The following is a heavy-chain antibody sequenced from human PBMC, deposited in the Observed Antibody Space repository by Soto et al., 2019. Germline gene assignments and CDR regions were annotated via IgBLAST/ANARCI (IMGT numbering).Heavy chain of an antibody. J-gene: IGHJ6*02. CDR1: GYTFTSYA. CDR2: ISAYNGNT. Sequence: GASAKVSCKDSGYTFTSYAMHWVRQAPGQGLEWMGWISAYNGNTNYAQKLQGRVTMTTDTSTSTAYMELRSMRSDDTAVYYCARDQYSSSWYGYYGMDVWGQGTTVTVSS. V-gene: IGHV1-18*01. D-gene: IGHD6-13*01. CDR3: ARDQYSSSWYGYYGMDV.